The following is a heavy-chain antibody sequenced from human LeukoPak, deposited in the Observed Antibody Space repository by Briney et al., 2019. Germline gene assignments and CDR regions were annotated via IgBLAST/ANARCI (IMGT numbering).Heavy chain of an antibody. D-gene: IGHD1-26*01. Sequence: GGSLRLSCAASGFTFSSYAMSWVRQAPGKGLEWVSAISGSGGSTYYADSVKGRFTISRDNSKNTLYLQMNSLRAEDAAVYCCAEDGLSGSYSLDYWGQGTLVTVSS. J-gene: IGHJ4*02. CDR1: GFTFSSYA. V-gene: IGHV3-23*01. CDR2: ISGSGGST. CDR3: AEDGLSGSYSLDY.